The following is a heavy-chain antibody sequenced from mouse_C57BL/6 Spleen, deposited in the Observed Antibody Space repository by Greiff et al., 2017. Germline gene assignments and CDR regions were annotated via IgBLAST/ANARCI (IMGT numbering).Heavy chain of an antibody. CDR3: ARGGTTVVRYFDY. Sequence: VQLQQPGAELVKPGASVKLSCKASGYTFTSYWMQWVKQRPGQGLAWIGEIDPSDSCTNSNQKFKGKATLTVDTSSSTAYMQLSSLTSEDSAVYYCARGGTTVVRYFDYWGQGTTHTVAS. CDR1: GYTFTSYW. D-gene: IGHD1-1*01. CDR2: IDPSDSCT. V-gene: IGHV1-50*01. J-gene: IGHJ2*01.